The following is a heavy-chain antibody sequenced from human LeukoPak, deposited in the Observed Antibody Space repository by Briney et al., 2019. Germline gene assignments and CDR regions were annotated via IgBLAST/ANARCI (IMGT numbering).Heavy chain of an antibody. CDR2: IYYSGST. CDR3: ARRLESDFWSGYQRLLDY. V-gene: IGHV4-39*07. Sequence: SETLSLTCTVSGGSISSSSYYWGWIRQPPGKGLEWIGSIYYSGSTYYNPSLKSRVTISVDTSKNQFSLKLSSVTAADTAVYYCARRLESDFWSGYQRLLDYWGQGTLVTVSS. J-gene: IGHJ4*02. CDR1: GGSISSSSYY. D-gene: IGHD3-3*01.